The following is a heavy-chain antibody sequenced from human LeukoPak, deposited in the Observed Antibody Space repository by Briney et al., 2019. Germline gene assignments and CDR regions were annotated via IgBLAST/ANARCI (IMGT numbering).Heavy chain of an antibody. D-gene: IGHD6-13*01. V-gene: IGHV4-30-2*01. CDR3: ASPVYSSSWYLWDY. J-gene: IGHJ4*02. CDR2: IYHSGST. CDR1: GGSISSGGYS. Sequence: SETLSLTCAVSGGSISSGGYSWSWIRRPPGKGLEWIGYIYHSGSTHYNPSLKSRVTISVDRSKNQFSLKLSSVTAADTAVYYCASPVYSSSWYLWDYWGQGTLVTVSS.